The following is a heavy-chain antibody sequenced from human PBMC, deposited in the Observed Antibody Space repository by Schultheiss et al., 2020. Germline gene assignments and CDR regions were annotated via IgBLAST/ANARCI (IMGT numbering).Heavy chain of an antibody. V-gene: IGHV4-30-4*01. D-gene: IGHD1-26*01. Sequence: SQTLSLTCTVSGGSISSGDYYWSWIRQPPGKGLEWIGYIYYSGSTYYNPSLKSRLTMSIDTSKNQFSLKLSSVTAADTALYYCARGAGGDHFDYWGQGTLVTVSS. CDR2: IYYSGST. CDR1: GGSISSGDYY. CDR3: ARGAGGDHFDY. J-gene: IGHJ4*02.